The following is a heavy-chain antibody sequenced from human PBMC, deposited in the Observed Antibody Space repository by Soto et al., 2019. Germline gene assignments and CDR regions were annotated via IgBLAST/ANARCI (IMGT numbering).Heavy chain of an antibody. CDR2: INGGNGNT. Sequence: VASVRVSCKPSGYIFTSYAIHWVRQAPVQILEWMGWINGGNGNTKYSQRFQGRVTFTRDTSARIVYMELSSLRSEDTALYYCARVRHDDQDSSRYYYGYLDHWAQGTLVTFSS. CDR3: ARVRHDDQDSSRYYYGYLDH. J-gene: IGHJ4*02. V-gene: IGHV1-3*01. CDR1: GYIFTSYA. D-gene: IGHD3-22*01.